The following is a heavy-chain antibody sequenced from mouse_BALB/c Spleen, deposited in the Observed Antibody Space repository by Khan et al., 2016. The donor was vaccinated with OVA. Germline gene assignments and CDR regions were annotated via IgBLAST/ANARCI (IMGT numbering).Heavy chain of an antibody. CDR1: GYSITSGYA. CDR3: ARGNYYGYYFDY. Sequence: EVQLQESGPGLVKPSQSLSLTCTVTGYSITSGYAWNWIRQFPGNKLEWMGYISYSGVTSYTPSLKSRICITRDTSKNQFFLQLNSVTTEDTATYYCARGNYYGYYFDYWGQGTTLTVSS. J-gene: IGHJ2*01. V-gene: IGHV3-2*02. CDR2: ISYSGVT. D-gene: IGHD1-1*01.